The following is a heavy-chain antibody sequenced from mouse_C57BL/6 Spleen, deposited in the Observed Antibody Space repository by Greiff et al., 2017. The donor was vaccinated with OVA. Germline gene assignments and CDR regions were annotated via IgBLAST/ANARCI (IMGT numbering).Heavy chain of an antibody. D-gene: IGHD6-1*01. CDR1: GYTFTSYW. Sequence: QVQLQQPGAELVKPGASVKLSCKASGYTFTSYWMQWVKQRPGQGLEWIGEIDPSDSYTNYNQKFKGKATLTVDTSSSTAYMQLSSLTSEDSAVYDCARSTGRDYAMDYWGQGTSVTVSA. J-gene: IGHJ4*01. CDR2: IDPSDSYT. V-gene: IGHV1-50*01. CDR3: ARSTGRDYAMDY.